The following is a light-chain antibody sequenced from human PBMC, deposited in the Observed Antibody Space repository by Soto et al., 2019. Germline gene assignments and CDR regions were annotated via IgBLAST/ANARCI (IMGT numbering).Light chain of an antibody. CDR2: GAS. CDR1: QSVSSSY. J-gene: IGKJ2*01. V-gene: IGKV3-20*01. Sequence: EIVLTQSPGTLSLSPGERATLSCRASQSVSSSYLAWYQQKPGQAPRLLIYGASSRATGLPDRFSGSGSGTDFTLTISRLEPEDFAVYYCQQYGSSPETLGQATTLEIK. CDR3: QQYGSSPET.